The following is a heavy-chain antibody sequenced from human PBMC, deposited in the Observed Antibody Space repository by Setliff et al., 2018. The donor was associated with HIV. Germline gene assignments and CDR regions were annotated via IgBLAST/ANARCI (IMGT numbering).Heavy chain of an antibody. V-gene: IGHV3-30*02. CDR2: IRYDGSNQ. J-gene: IGHJ6*03. CDR3: AGEAWTSYRSSSGYYYYYMDV. Sequence: GGSLRLSCAASGFTFSTYGMQWVRQAPGKGLEWVAFIRYDGSNQYYADSVKGRFTISRDNSKNTLYLQMNSLRAEDTAVYYCAGEAWTSYRSSSGYYYYYMDVWGKGTTVTVSS. CDR1: GFTFSTYG. D-gene: IGHD6-6*01.